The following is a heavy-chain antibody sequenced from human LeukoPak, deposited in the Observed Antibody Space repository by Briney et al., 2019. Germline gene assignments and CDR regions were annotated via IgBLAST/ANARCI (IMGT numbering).Heavy chain of an antibody. Sequence: ASVKVSCKASGYTFTSYYMHWVRQAPGQGLEWMGIINPSGGSTSYAQKFQGRVTMTRDTSTSTVYMELSSLRSEDTAVYYCARDRGGEYYYDSSGPYDYWGQGTLVTVSS. CDR2: INPSGGST. V-gene: IGHV1-46*01. D-gene: IGHD3-22*01. CDR1: GYTFTSYY. J-gene: IGHJ4*02. CDR3: ARDRGGEYYYDSSGPYDY.